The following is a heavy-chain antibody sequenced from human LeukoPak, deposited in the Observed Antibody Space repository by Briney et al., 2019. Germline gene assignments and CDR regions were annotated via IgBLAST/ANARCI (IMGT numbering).Heavy chain of an antibody. J-gene: IGHJ4*02. D-gene: IGHD2-2*01. Sequence: SQTLSLICTVPGGSISSGSYYWSWIRQPAGKGLEWIGRFYTSGSTNYNPSLKSRVTISVDTSKNQFSLKLSSVTAADTAVYYCARAIPAAIFAYWGQGTLVTVSS. CDR2: FYTSGST. V-gene: IGHV4-61*02. CDR1: GGSISSGSYY. CDR3: ARAIPAAIFAY.